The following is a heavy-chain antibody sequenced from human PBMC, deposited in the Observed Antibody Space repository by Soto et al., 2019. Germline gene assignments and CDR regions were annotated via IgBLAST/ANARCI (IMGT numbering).Heavy chain of an antibody. Sequence: PSETLSLTCTVSGGSISSGGYYWSWIRQHPGKGLEWIGYIYYSGSTYYNPSLKSRVIILVDTSKNQFSLKLSSVTAADTAVYYCARDVLDGVAFDIWGQGTMVTVS. CDR1: GGSISSGGYY. CDR2: IYYSGST. CDR3: ARDVLDGVAFDI. V-gene: IGHV4-31*03. J-gene: IGHJ3*02. D-gene: IGHD2-15*01.